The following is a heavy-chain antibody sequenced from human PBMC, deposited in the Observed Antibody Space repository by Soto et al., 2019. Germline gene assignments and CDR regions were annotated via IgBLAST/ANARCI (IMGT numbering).Heavy chain of an antibody. CDR1: GFTFSSYW. CDR2: IKQDGSEK. J-gene: IGHJ4*02. V-gene: IGHV3-7*01. D-gene: IGHD6-19*01. CDR3: ASCEQWPEDYFDY. Sequence: GGSLRLSCAASGFTFSSYWMSWVRQAPGKGLEWMANIKQDGSEKYYVDSVKGRFTISRDNAKNSLYLQMNSLRAEDTAVYYCASCEQWPEDYFDYWGQGTLVTVSS.